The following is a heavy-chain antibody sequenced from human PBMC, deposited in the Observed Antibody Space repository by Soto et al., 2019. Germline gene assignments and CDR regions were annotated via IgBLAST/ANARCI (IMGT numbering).Heavy chain of an antibody. V-gene: IGHV1-18*01. CDR3: ASVDTAMVNWFDP. D-gene: IGHD5-18*01. CDR1: GYTFTSYG. CDR2: ISAYNGNT. Sequence: VASVKVSCKASGYTFTSYGISWVRQAPGQGLEWMGWISAYNGNTNYAQKLQGRVTMTTDTSTSTAYMELRSLRSDDTAVYYCASVDTAMVNWFDPWGQGTLVTVSS. J-gene: IGHJ5*02.